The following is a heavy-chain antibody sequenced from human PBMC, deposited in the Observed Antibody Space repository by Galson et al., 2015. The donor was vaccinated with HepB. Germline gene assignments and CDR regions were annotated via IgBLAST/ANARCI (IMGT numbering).Heavy chain of an antibody. J-gene: IGHJ4*02. Sequence: SVKVSCKASGYTFTSYYMHWVRQAPGQGLEWMGIINPSGGSTSYAQKFQGRVTMTRDTPTSTVYMELSSLRSEDTAVYYCARESHSEPYGSGTKPFDYWGQGTLVTVSS. CDR3: ARESHSEPYGSGTKPFDY. V-gene: IGHV1-46*03. D-gene: IGHD3-10*01. CDR1: GYTFTSYY. CDR2: INPSGGST.